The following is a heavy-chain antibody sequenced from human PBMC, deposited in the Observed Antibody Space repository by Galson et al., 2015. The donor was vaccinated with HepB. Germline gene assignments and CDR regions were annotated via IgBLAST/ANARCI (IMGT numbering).Heavy chain of an antibody. Sequence: SVKVSCKVSGYTLTELSMHWVRQAPGKGLEWMGGFDPEDGETIYAQKFQGRVTMTEDTSTDTAYMELSSLRSEDTAVYYCANYDYGDSSFDYWGQGTLVTVSS. D-gene: IGHD4-17*01. CDR3: ANYDYGDSSFDY. J-gene: IGHJ4*02. CDR1: GYTLTELS. CDR2: FDPEDGET. V-gene: IGHV1-24*01.